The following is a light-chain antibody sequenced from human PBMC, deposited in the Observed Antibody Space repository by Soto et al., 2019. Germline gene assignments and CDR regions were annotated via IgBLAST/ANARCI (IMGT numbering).Light chain of an antibody. J-gene: IGKJ1*01. CDR3: QQRSNWPPLT. CDR2: DAS. Sequence: EIVLTQSPATLSLSPGERATLSCRASQSVSSYLAWYQQKPGQAPRLLIYDASNRATGIPARFSGSGSGTDFTLTISSREAEDFAVYYCQQRSNWPPLTFGQGTKVEIK. CDR1: QSVSSY. V-gene: IGKV3-11*01.